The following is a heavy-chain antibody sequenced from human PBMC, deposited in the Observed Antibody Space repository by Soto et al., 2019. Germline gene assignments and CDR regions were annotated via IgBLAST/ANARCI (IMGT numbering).Heavy chain of an antibody. CDR3: ASSPSIGDNY. D-gene: IGHD3-16*01. CDR2: INSDGSST. V-gene: IGHV3-74*01. Sequence: EVQLVESGGGLVQPGGSLRLSCAASGFSFSSYWMHWVRRAPGKGLMWVSRINSDGSSTSYVDSVKGRFTISRDNAKNTLFLQMNSLRAEATAVYYSASSPSIGDNYWSQGTLVTVSS. CDR1: GFSFSSYW. J-gene: IGHJ4*02.